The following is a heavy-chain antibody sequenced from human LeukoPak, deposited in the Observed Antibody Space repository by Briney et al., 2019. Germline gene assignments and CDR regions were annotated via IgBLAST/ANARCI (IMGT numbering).Heavy chain of an antibody. V-gene: IGHV4-59*08. Sequence: PSKTLSLTCTVSGGSISSYYWSWIRQPPGKGLEWIGYIYYSGSTNYNPSLKSRVTISVDTSKNQFSLKLSSVTAADTAVYYCARHIAARLSPFDYWGQGTLVTVSS. D-gene: IGHD6-6*01. J-gene: IGHJ4*02. CDR2: IYYSGST. CDR3: ARHIAARLSPFDY. CDR1: GGSISSYY.